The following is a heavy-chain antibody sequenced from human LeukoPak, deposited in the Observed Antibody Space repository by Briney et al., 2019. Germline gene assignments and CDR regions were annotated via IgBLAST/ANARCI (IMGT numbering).Heavy chain of an antibody. CDR1: GFTFSSYW. CDR3: AKDRSTVTTIYYYYMDV. Sequence: GGSLRLSCAASGFTFSSYWMHWVRQAPGKGLEWVSSISTSSSYIYYADSVKGRFTISRDNAKNSLYLQMNSLRAEDTAVYYCAKDRSTVTTIYYYYMDVWGKGTTVTISS. V-gene: IGHV3-21*01. CDR2: ISTSSSYI. D-gene: IGHD4-17*01. J-gene: IGHJ6*03.